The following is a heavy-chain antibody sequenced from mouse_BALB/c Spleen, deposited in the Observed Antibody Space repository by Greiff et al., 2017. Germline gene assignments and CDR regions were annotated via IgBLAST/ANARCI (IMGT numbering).Heavy chain of an antibody. CDR2: INPYNGGT. CDR1: GYSFTGYT. CDR3: ARQTRGFYDGYYVGAMDY. D-gene: IGHD2-3*01. J-gene: IGHJ4*01. V-gene: IGHV1-18*01. Sequence: VQLQQSGPELVKPGASMKISCKASGYSFTGYTMNWVKQSHGKNLEWIGLINPYNGGTSYNQKFKGKATLTVDKSSSTAYMELLSLTSEDSAVYYCARQTRGFYDGYYVGAMDYWGQGTSVTVSS.